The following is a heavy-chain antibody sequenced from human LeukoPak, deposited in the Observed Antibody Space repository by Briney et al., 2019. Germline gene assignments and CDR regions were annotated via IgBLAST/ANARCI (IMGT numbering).Heavy chain of an antibody. Sequence: PGGSLRLSCAASGFTFSRYSMNWVRQAPGKGLEWVSYISDMSSAIYYADSVKGRFTISRDNAKNSLYLQMNSLRDEDTAVYYCARIMSGLPPDPVDYWGQGTLVTVSS. J-gene: IGHJ4*02. CDR2: ISDMSSAI. V-gene: IGHV3-48*02. CDR3: ARIMSGLPPDPVDY. D-gene: IGHD1-26*01. CDR1: GFTFSRYS.